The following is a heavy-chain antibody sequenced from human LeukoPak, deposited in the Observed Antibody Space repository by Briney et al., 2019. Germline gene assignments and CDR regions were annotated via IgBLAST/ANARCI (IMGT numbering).Heavy chain of an antibody. V-gene: IGHV3-49*03. D-gene: IGHD2-15*01. CDR1: GFTFGEDA. Sequence: PGGSLRLSCTASGFTFGEDAMSWFRQAPGKGLEWLGFIRTKTYGATAEYAASVKGRFSISRDDSKSIAYLQMNSLKTEDTAVYYCARLIVVVVAASSYFDSWGQGTRVTVSS. CDR2: IRTKTYGATA. CDR3: ARLIVVVVAASSYFDS. J-gene: IGHJ4*02.